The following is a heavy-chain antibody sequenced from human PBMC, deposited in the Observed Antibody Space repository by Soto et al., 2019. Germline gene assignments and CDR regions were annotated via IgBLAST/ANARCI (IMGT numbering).Heavy chain of an antibody. V-gene: IGHV3-48*03. J-gene: IGHJ4*02. CDR2: ISSSVSTA. Sequence: GGSLRLSCAASGFTFSRFELHWVRQAPGKGLEWISYISSSVSTAYYASSVEGRFTISRDNANNSVYLQMDSLRAEDTALYYCTRAAWFPYLSFYSGQGAVVTVSS. D-gene: IGHD3-10*01. CDR3: TRAAWFPYLSFY. CDR1: GFTFSRFE.